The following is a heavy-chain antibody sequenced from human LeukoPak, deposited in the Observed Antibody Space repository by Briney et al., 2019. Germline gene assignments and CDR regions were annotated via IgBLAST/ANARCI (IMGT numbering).Heavy chain of an antibody. Sequence: GGSLRLSCAPSGFTFSSQSMNWLRQAPGKAVVGVSSISSSSSYIYYADSVKGRFTISRDNAKNSLYLQMNSLRAEDTAVYYCARVGYRGYDLIYWGQGTLVTVSS. CDR3: ARVGYRGYDLIY. V-gene: IGHV3-21*01. J-gene: IGHJ4*02. D-gene: IGHD5-12*01. CDR2: ISSSSSYI. CDR1: GFTFSSQS.